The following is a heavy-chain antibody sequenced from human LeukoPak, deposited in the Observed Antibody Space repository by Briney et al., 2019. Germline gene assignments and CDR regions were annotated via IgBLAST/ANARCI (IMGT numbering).Heavy chain of an antibody. D-gene: IGHD5-18*01. CDR1: GFTFSSYG. CDR2: ISYDGSNK. J-gene: IGHJ4*02. V-gene: IGHV3-30*03. CDR3: ALGYSYGVPQGYFDY. Sequence: GGSLRLSCAASGFTFSSYGMHWVRQAPGKGLEWVAVISYDGSNKYYADSVKGRFTISRDNSKNTLYLQMNSLRAEDTAVYYCALGYSYGVPQGYFDYWGQGTLVTVSS.